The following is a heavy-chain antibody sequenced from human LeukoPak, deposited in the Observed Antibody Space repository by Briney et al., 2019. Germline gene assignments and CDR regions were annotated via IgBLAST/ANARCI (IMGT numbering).Heavy chain of an antibody. Sequence: GGSLRLSCTASGFAFDEHVMSWVRQVPGKGLEWVSGINWSGGSTGYADPLRGRFAISRDNAKNSLYLQMDSLRAEDTALYYCARAPITSPFYFDYWGQGTLVTVSS. J-gene: IGHJ4*02. V-gene: IGHV3-20*04. CDR1: GFAFDEHV. CDR3: ARAPITSPFYFDY. CDR2: INWSGGST. D-gene: IGHD2-2*01.